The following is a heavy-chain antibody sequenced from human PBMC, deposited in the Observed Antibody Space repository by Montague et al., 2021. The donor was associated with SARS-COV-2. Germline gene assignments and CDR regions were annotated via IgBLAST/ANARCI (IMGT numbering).Heavy chain of an antibody. CDR1: GGSMSGYY. V-gene: IGHV4-59*12. Sequence: SETLSLTCSVSGGSMSGYYWSWIRQPPGKGLEWIGYIYYSGSINYNPSLKSRLTISVDTSKNDFSLKLSPVTAADTAMYYCARRITMVRGVTKRNNWFDPWGRGILVTVSS. J-gene: IGHJ5*02. D-gene: IGHD3-10*01. CDR2: IYYSGSI. CDR3: ARRITMVRGVTKRNNWFDP.